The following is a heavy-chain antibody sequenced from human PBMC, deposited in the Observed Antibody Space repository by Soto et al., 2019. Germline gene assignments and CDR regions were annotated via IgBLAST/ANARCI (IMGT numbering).Heavy chain of an antibody. J-gene: IGHJ4*02. D-gene: IGHD6-19*01. CDR3: ARVSGWYYFDY. CDR2: INAGNGNT. V-gene: IGHV1-3*01. CDR1: GYTFTSYA. Sequence: QVQLVQSGAEVKKPGASVKVSCKASGYTFTSYAMHWVRQAPGQGLEWMGWINAGNGNTKYSQKFQGRVTITRDTSASTAYMELSSLRSEDTAVYYCARVSGWYYFDYWGQGTLVTVSS.